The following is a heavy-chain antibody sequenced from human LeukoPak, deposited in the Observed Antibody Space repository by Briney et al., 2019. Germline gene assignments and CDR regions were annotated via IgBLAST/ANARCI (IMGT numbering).Heavy chain of an antibody. CDR1: GFTFNSYD. CDR2: IRATSTYT. J-gene: IGHJ4*02. V-gene: IGHV3-21*01. D-gene: IGHD4-11*01. CDR3: ARGNSDYDHDY. Sequence: PGGPLRLSCAASGFTFNSYDMDWVRQTPGKGLEWVSSIRATSTYTYYADSVKGRFSISRDNAKNSLSLQMNSLRAEDTAVYYCARGNSDYDHDYWGQGTLVTVSS.